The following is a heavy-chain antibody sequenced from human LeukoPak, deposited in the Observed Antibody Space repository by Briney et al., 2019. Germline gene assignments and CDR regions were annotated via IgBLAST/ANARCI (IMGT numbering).Heavy chain of an antibody. D-gene: IGHD3-10*02. J-gene: IGHJ6*04. V-gene: IGHV3-48*04. Sequence: EGSLRLSCAASGFTFTTYWMSWVRQAPGKGLEWVSYISSSGSTIYYADSVKGRFTISRDNAKNSLYLQMNSLRAEDTAVYYCAELGITMIGGVWGKGTTVTISS. CDR2: ISSSGSTI. CDR3: AELGITMIGGV. CDR1: GFTFTTYW.